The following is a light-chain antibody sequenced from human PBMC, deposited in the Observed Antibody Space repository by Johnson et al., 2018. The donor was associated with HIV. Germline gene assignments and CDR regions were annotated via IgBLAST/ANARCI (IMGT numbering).Light chain of an antibody. V-gene: IGLV1-51*01. CDR3: GTWDSSLGASYV. J-gene: IGLJ1*01. CDR1: SSNIGNNY. Sequence: QSVLTQPPSVSAAPGQKVTISCSGSSSNIGNNYVSWYQQLPGTAPKLLIYDTIKRHSGIPDRFSGSKSGTSATLGITGLQTGDEADYYCGTWDSSLGASYVFGTGTKVTVL. CDR2: DTI.